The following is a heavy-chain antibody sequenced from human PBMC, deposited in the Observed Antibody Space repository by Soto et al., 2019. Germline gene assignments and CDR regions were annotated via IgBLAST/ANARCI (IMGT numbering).Heavy chain of an antibody. D-gene: IGHD3-9*01. CDR2: INHSGST. CDR3: ARGRGVYYDILTGYYKF. J-gene: IGHJ4*02. V-gene: IGHV4-34*01. CDR1: GGSFSGYY. Sequence: SETLSLTCAVYGGSFSGYYWSWIRQPPGKGLEWIGEINHSGSTNYNPSLKSRVTISVDTSKNQFSLKLSSVTAADTAVYYCARGRGVYYDILTGYYKFWGQGTLVTVSS.